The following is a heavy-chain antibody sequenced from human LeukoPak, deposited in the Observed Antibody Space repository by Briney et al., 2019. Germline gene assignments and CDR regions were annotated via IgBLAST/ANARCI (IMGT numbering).Heavy chain of an antibody. V-gene: IGHV3-30*02. CDR2: IRYDGSNK. Sequence: QTGGSLGLSCAASGFTFSSYGMHWVRQAPGKGLEWVAFIRYDGSNKYYADSVKGRFTISRDNSKNTLYLQMNSLRAEDTAVYYCAKDVTDCSSTSCYTDGNWFDPWGQGTLVTVSS. D-gene: IGHD2-2*02. CDR1: GFTFSSYG. J-gene: IGHJ5*02. CDR3: AKDVTDCSSTSCYTDGNWFDP.